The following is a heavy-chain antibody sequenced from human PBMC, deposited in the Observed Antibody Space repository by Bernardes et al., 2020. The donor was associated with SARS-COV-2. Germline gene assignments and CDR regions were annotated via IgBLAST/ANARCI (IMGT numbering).Heavy chain of an antibody. V-gene: IGHV3-23*05. J-gene: IGHJ6*02. Sequence: GGSLRLSCAASGFTFSNHLFSWFRQAPGKGLEWVSSISGAGMYIYYGDSVKGRFTISRDSSKNTLYLQMNSLRADDTAVYYCAKTISPHLPPWYGMDAWGQGTTVTVSS. CDR3: AKTISPHLPPWYGMDA. CDR2: ISGAGMYI. CDR1: GFTFSNHL.